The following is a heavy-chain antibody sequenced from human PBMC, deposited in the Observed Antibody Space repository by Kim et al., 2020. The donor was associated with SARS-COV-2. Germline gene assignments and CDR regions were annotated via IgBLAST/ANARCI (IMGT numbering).Heavy chain of an antibody. J-gene: IGHJ5*02. D-gene: IGHD3-3*01. V-gene: IGHV3-23*01. CDR1: GFTFSSYS. CDR3: AKKGITRPRGGFDL. CDR2: ITGNVAHT. Sequence: GGSLRLSCAASGFTFSSYSMTWVRQAPGEGLEWVSAITGNVAHTTSADSGKGRITISRANSKNTLYLQMNRLGGEDTAVYYCAKKGITRPRGGFDLWGQGTLVTVSS.